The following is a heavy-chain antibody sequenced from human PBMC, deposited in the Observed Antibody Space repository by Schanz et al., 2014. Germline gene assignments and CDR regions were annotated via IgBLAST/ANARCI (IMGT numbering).Heavy chain of an antibody. Sequence: QVQLVESGGGVVQPGRSLRLSCAASGFTFSTYYMNWVRQAPGKGLEWVAFISYDGSNKHYADSVKGRFTISRDNSKNNSKNTLYVQMNSLSAEDTAVYYGAKVAPAATYLDSWGLGTLVTVSS. D-gene: IGHD2-2*01. J-gene: IGHJ4*02. CDR3: AKVAPAATYLDS. V-gene: IGHV3-30*18. CDR2: ISYDGSNK. CDR1: GFTFSTYY.